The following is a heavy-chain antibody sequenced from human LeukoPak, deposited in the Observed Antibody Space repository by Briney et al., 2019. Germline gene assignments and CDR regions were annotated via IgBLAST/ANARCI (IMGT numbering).Heavy chain of an antibody. CDR3: ARESETSGWYDY. D-gene: IGHD6-19*01. V-gene: IGHV3-43*02. J-gene: IGHJ4*02. Sequence: GGSLRLSCAAPGFIFDNYAIHWVRQAPGKGLEWVSLISGDGGSTFHADSARGRFTISRDNTRKSLSLQMSSLRSEDTASYYCARESETSGWYDYWGQGTLVTVSS. CDR1: GFIFDNYA. CDR2: ISGDGGST.